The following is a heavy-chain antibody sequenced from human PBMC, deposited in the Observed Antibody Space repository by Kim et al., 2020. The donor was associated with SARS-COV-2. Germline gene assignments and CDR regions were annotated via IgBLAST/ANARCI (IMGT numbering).Heavy chain of an antibody. CDR3: ARGPLNRGGVWVSQLFDY. D-gene: IGHD5-18*01. CDR2: ISSSSSTI. J-gene: IGHJ4*02. V-gene: IGHV3-48*02. CDR1: GFTFSSYS. Sequence: GGSLRLSCAASGFTFSSYSMNWVRQAPGKGLEWVSYISSSSSTIYYADSVKGRFTISRDNAKNSLYLQMNSLRDEDTAVYYCARGPLNRGGVWVSQLFDYWGQGTLVTVSS.